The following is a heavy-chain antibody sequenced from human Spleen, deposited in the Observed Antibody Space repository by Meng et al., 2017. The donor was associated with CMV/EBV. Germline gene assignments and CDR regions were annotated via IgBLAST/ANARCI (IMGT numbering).Heavy chain of an antibody. CDR3: VTDQDRSGGI. V-gene: IGHV3-7*01. Sequence: GGSLRLSCAASGFSFRSYWMSCVRQAPGKGLEWVANINQNGNEKYYVDSVKDRFTISRDNAKNTLYLQMNNLRAEDSAVYCCVTDQDRSGGIWGQGTMVTVSS. CDR1: GFSFRSYW. J-gene: IGHJ3*02. D-gene: IGHD3-16*01. CDR2: INQNGNEK.